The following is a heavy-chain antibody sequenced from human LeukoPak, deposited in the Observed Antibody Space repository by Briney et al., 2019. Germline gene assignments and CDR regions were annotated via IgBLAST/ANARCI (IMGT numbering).Heavy chain of an antibody. D-gene: IGHD3-10*01. CDR1: GDSISSGSYY. J-gene: IGHJ5*02. CDR3: ARVGGGYYGSGSSQYNWFDP. Sequence: PSETLSLTCTVSGDSISSGSYYWSWIRQPAAKGLEWIGRISTTGSTNYHPSLQSRITVSVDTSKNQLSLKLTSVTAADTAVYYCARVGGGYYGSGSSQYNWFDPWGQGTLVTVSS. CDR2: ISTTGST. V-gene: IGHV4-61*02.